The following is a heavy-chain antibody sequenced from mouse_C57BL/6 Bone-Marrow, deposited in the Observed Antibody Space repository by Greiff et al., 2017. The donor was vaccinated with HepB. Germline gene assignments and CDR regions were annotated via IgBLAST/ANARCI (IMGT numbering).Heavy chain of an antibody. D-gene: IGHD2-4*01. J-gene: IGHJ2*01. CDR3: ARGRLRQVYFDY. V-gene: IGHV1-26*01. CDR2: INPNNGGT. CDR1: GYTFTDYY. Sequence: VQLQQSGPELVKPGASVKISCKASGYTFTDYYMNWVKQSHGKSLEWIGDINPNNGGTSYNQKFKGKATLTVDKSSSTAYMELRSLTSEDSAVYYCARGRLRQVYFDYWGQGTTLTVSS.